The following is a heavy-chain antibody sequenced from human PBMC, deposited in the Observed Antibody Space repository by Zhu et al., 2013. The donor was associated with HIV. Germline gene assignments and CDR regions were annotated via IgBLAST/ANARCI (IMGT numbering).Heavy chain of an antibody. J-gene: IGHJ4*02. CDR3: ARERYGGYEGDY. CDR1: GFTFSTYS. V-gene: IGHV3-48*04. Sequence: VQPVQSGGGSVQPGGSLRLSCAASGFTFSTYSMNWFRQTPGKGLEWVSYISSSSDTIYYADSVKGRFTISRDYAQNSLFLQMNSLRVEDTALYYCARERYGGYEGDYWGQGTLVTVSS. D-gene: IGHD5-12*01. CDR2: ISSSSDTI.